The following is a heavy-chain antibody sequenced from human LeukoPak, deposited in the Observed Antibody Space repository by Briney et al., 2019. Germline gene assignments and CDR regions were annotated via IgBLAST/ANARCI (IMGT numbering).Heavy chain of an antibody. CDR2: IYPGDSDT. CDR1: GYSFTSYW. CDR3: ARAGTVEMTPLDY. V-gene: IGHV5-51*01. D-gene: IGHD5-24*01. Sequence: GESLKISCKGSGYSFTSYWIGWVRQMPGKGLEWMGIIYPGDSDTRYSSSFQGQVTISADKSISTAYMELSRLRSDDTAVYYCARAGTVEMTPLDYWGQGTVVTVSS. J-gene: IGHJ4*02.